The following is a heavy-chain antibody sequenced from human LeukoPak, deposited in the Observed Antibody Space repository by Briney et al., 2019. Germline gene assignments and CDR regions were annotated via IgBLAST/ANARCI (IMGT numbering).Heavy chain of an antibody. CDR1: DFTFSIYG. V-gene: IGHV3-30*02. D-gene: IGHD6-13*01. CDR3: AKLGRRGSNWEFDY. CDR2: IRYDSTDK. J-gene: IGHJ4*02. Sequence: QTGGSLRLSCAASDFTFSIYGMHWVRQAPGKGLEWVALIRYDSTDKFYADSVKGRFTISRDNSKNTLYLQMTSLRVEDTAVYYCAKLGRRGSNWEFDYWGQGTLVTVSS.